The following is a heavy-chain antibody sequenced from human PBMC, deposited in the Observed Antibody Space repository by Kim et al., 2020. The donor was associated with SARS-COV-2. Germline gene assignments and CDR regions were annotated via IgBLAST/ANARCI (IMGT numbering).Heavy chain of an antibody. CDR1: GFTFGDYA. CDR2: ISWNSGSI. J-gene: IGHJ6*02. D-gene: IGHD1-26*01. CDR3: AKEQVKTGGATNTHRGPYGMDV. V-gene: IGHV3-9*01. Sequence: GGSLRLSCAASGFTFGDYAMHWVRQAPGKGLEWVSGISWNSGSIGYADSVKGRFTISRDNAKNSLYLQMNSLRAEDTALYYCAKEQVKTGGATNTHRGPYGMDVWGQGTTVTVSS.